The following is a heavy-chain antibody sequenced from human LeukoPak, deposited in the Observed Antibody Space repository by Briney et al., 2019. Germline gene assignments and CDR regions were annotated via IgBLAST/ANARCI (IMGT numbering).Heavy chain of an antibody. CDR3: ARDAQMATILH. Sequence: PGGSLRLSCAASGFTFSDHDMDWVRQAPGKGLQWVGRSRNTASIYTTKYAASVKGRFTISRDDSQNTLFLQMNSLKTEDTAVYYCARDAQMATILHWGQGTLVTVSS. CDR2: SRNTASIYTT. CDR1: GFTFSDHD. D-gene: IGHD5-24*01. V-gene: IGHV3-72*01. J-gene: IGHJ4*02.